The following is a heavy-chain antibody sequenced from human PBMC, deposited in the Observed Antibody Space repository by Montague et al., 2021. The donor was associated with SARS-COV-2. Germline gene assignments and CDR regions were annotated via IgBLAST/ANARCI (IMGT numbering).Heavy chain of an antibody. D-gene: IGHD2-15*01. V-gene: IGHV3-7*04. CDR1: GFTFTSYW. CDR3: ARGPRVVAATLWFDP. J-gene: IGHJ5*02. Sequence: SLRLSCAASGFTFTSYWMAWVRQALGKGLEWVASLKENGSEKYILDSVKGRFTISRDNAKDSLYLQMNSLRAEDTAVYYCARGPRVVAATLWFDPWGQGTQVTVSP. CDR2: LKENGSEK.